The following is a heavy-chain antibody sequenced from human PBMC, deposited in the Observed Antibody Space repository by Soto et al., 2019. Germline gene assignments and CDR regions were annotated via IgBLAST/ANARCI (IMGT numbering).Heavy chain of an antibody. D-gene: IGHD4-17*01. V-gene: IGHV3-74*01. CDR2: INSDGSST. CDR3: ARVSGDYGDWYFDL. Sequence: EVQLVESGGGLVQPGGSLRLSCSASGFTFSIYWMHWVRQAPGKGLVWVSRINSDGSSTSYADSVKGRFTISRDNAKNTLYLQMNSLRAEDTAVYYCARVSGDYGDWYFDLWGRGTQVTVSS. J-gene: IGHJ2*01. CDR1: GFTFSIYW.